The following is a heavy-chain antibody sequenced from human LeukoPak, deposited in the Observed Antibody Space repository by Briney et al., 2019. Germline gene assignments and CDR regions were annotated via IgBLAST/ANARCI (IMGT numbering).Heavy chain of an antibody. V-gene: IGHV3-23*01. D-gene: IGHD6-25*01. CDR3: AKGIYSSGWSYFDY. CDR1: GFTFSNSA. CDR2: LSGSGINT. J-gene: IGHJ4*01. Sequence: GGSLRLSCAASGFTFSNSAMSWVRQAPGKGLEWVSTLSGSGINTYYADSVKGQFTISRSNSKNTLYLQMNSLRAEDTAVYYCAKGIYSSGWSYFDYWGHGTLVTVSS.